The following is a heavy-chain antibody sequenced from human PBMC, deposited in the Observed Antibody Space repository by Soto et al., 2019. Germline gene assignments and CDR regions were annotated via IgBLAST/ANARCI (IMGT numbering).Heavy chain of an antibody. Sequence: SETLSLTCAVSGACISRSNSYWAWIRQPPRKGLEWIANIYYSGAAYYNPSLTSPVTISLDTANNQFSLKLTSVTVADTAVYYCARRDGEGDYPLYYALDVSGQGTTVTVSS. V-gene: IGHV4-39*01. CDR2: IYYSGAA. J-gene: IGHJ6*02. CDR1: GACISRSNSY. CDR3: ARRDGEGDYPLYYALDV. D-gene: IGHD3-16*01.